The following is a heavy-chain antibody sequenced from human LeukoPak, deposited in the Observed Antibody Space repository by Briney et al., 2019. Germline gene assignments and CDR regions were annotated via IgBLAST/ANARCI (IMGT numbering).Heavy chain of an antibody. CDR2: ISYDESQK. V-gene: IGHV3-30-3*01. CDR1: GFTLSSFT. CDR3: AKVPPVTIFGVVMSWFDP. J-gene: IGHJ5*02. Sequence: GGSLRLSCAASGFTLSSFTMHWVRHNPGKGLEWVAVISYDESQKWYADSVKGRFTISRDNSKNTLYLQMNSLRAEDTAVYYCAKVPPVTIFGVVMSWFDPWGQGTLVTVSS. D-gene: IGHD3-3*01.